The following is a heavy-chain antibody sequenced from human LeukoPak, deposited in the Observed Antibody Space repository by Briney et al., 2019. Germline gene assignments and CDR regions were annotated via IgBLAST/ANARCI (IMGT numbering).Heavy chain of an antibody. V-gene: IGHV3-21*01. Sequence: PGGSLRLSCAASGFTFSSYSMYWVRQAPGKGLEWVSSISSSSSYIYYADSVKGRFTISRDNAKNSLYLQMNSLRAEDTAVYYCARVAQYCSSTSCPLDYWGQGTLVTVSS. CDR2: ISSSSSYI. J-gene: IGHJ4*02. CDR1: GFTFSSYS. D-gene: IGHD2-2*01. CDR3: ARVAQYCSSTSCPLDY.